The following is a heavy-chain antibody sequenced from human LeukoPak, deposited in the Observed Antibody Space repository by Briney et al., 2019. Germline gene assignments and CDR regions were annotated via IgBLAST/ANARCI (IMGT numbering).Heavy chain of an antibody. CDR3: ARGGIAAAGTGYYYYYYMDV. Sequence: GASVKLSCKASGYTFTGYYMHWVRQAPGQGLEWMGWIKPNSGGTNYAQKFQGRVAMTRDTSISTAYMELSRLRYDDTAVYYCARGGIAAAGTGYYYYYYMDVWGKGTTVTVSS. V-gene: IGHV1-2*02. J-gene: IGHJ6*03. CDR1: GYTFTGYY. D-gene: IGHD6-13*01. CDR2: IKPNSGGT.